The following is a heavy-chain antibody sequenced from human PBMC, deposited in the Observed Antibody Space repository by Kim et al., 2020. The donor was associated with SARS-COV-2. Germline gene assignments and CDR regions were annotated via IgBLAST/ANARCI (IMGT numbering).Heavy chain of an antibody. Sequence: SETLSLTCTVSGGSISSYYWSWIRQPPGKGLEWIGYIYYSGSTNYNPSLKSRVTISVDTSKNQFSLKLSSVTAADTAVYYCARERDPYGDYVGAFDYWGQGTLVTVSS. CDR1: GGSISSYY. D-gene: IGHD4-17*01. CDR2: IYYSGST. CDR3: ARERDPYGDYVGAFDY. V-gene: IGHV4-59*01. J-gene: IGHJ4*02.